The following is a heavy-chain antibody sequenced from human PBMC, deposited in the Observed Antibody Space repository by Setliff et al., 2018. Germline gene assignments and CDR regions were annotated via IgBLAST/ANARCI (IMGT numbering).Heavy chain of an antibody. D-gene: IGHD5-12*01. V-gene: IGHV1-69*11. Sequence: PGESLKISCQASGYNFANHWIAWVRQAPGQGLEWMGRIIPVIDTTDYAENFQGRVTFTADESTKTAYMDLRSLRSEDTAIYYCARGRDGYNANAYEIWGQGTMVTVSS. CDR1: GYNFANHW. J-gene: IGHJ3*02. CDR3: ARGRDGYNANAYEI. CDR2: IIPVIDTT.